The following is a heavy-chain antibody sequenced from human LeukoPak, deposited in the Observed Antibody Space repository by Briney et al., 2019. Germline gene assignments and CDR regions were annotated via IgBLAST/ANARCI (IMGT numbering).Heavy chain of an antibody. CDR1: GFTIADYT. V-gene: IGHV3-21*06. J-gene: IGHJ6*03. CDR3: ARITSTSYYFHFMDV. Sequence: PGGSLRLSCAASGFTIADYTINWVRQAPGKGREWVSYISSSTSDIYYADSVKGRFTIFRDNAKNSLFLEMNGLRAEDTAVYYCARITSTSYYFHFMDVWGKGTTVIVSS. D-gene: IGHD2/OR15-2a*01. CDR2: ISSSTSDI.